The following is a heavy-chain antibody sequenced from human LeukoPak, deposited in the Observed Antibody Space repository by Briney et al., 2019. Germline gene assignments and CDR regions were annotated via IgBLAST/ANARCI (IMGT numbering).Heavy chain of an antibody. V-gene: IGHV5-51*01. Sequence: GESLKISCKGSGYSFTSYWIGWVRQMPGKGLEWMGIIYPGDSDTRYSPSFQGQVTISADKSISTAYLQWSSLKASDTAMYYCASLPTYGYYDSSGYIYWGQGTLVTVSS. D-gene: IGHD3-22*01. J-gene: IGHJ4*02. CDR3: ASLPTYGYYDSSGYIY. CDR2: IYPGDSDT. CDR1: GYSFTSYW.